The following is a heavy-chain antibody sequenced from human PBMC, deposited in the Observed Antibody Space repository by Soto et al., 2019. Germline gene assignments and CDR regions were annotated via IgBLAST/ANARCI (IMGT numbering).Heavy chain of an antibody. CDR1: GFTFSSYA. V-gene: IGHV3-30-3*01. D-gene: IGHD3-16*01. CDR3: AGATLARGGLALQH. Sequence: QVQLVESGGGVVQPGRSLRLSCAASGFTFSSYAMHWVRQAPGKGLEWVAVISYDGSNKYYADSVKGRFTISRDNSKNRLYLQINRLRAEDTAVYDGAGATLARGGLALQHWGQGTMVNVSS. CDR2: ISYDGSNK. J-gene: IGHJ1*01.